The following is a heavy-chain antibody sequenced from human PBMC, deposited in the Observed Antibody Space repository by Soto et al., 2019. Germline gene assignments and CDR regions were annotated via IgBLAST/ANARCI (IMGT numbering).Heavy chain of an antibody. CDR2: ISAYNGNT. V-gene: IGHV1-18*01. CDR1: GYSFTTYG. J-gene: IGHJ6*02. CDR3: ASEGPAPYYYYGMDG. Sequence: QVQLVQSGGEVKKPGASVKVSCKTSGYSFTTYGISWVRQAPGQGLEWMGWISAYNGNTNYAQKLQDRVTMTTDTSTSTAYMELRSLRSDDTAVYYCASEGPAPYYYYGMDGWGQGSTVTVSS.